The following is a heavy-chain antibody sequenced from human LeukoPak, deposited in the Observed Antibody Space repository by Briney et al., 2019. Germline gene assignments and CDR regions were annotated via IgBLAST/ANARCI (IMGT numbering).Heavy chain of an antibody. V-gene: IGHV4-59*01. D-gene: IGHD3-22*01. J-gene: IGHJ5*01. Sequence: SGTLSLTCTVSGGSISSYYWTWIRHPPGKGLDWIGYIYYSGSTDYNPSLKSRVTISVDTSKNQVSLKLSSVTAADTAVYYCARGVLQRKYDSSGYYLNNWFDSWGQGTLVTVSS. CDR3: ARGVLQRKYDSSGYYLNNWFDS. CDR1: GGSISSYY. CDR2: IYYSGST.